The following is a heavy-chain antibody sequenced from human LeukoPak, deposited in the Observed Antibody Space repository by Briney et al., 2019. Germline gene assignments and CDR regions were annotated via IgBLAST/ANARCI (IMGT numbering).Heavy chain of an antibody. CDR3: ARVSELLWELDY. CDR2: IRAYNGNT. Sequence: APVRVSCTASGYTFTTYGISWVRQAPGQGLEGRGWIRAYNGNTNYAQKLQGRVIMTTDTSTSTAYMELRSLRSDDTAVYYCARVSELLWELDYWGQGALVTVSS. V-gene: IGHV1-18*01. D-gene: IGHD1-26*01. J-gene: IGHJ4*02. CDR1: GYTFTTYG.